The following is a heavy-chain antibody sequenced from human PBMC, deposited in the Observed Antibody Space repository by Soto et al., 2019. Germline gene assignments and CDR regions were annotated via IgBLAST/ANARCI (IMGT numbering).Heavy chain of an antibody. D-gene: IGHD2-8*01. CDR3: AKNGQPPYYYYGMDV. V-gene: IGHV1-18*01. CDR2: ISGYNGDT. CDR1: GYTFSRYG. J-gene: IGHJ6*02. Sequence: GPGAKKPGASVKVSCKASGYTFSRYGISWVRQAPGRGLEWMGWISGYNGDTKYAQKVQGRVTMTIDTSTYTAYMELRSLTSDDTAIYYCAKNGQPPYYYYGMDVWGQGTTVTVSS.